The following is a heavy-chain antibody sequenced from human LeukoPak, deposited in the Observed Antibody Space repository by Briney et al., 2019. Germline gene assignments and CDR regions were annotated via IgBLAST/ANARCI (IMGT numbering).Heavy chain of an antibody. CDR2: INHSGST. Sequence: SETLSLTCAVYGGSFSGYYWSWIRQPPGKGLEWIGEINHSGSTNYNPSLKSRVTISVDTSKNQFSLKLSSVTAADTAVHYCVSGLLWFGDLHYWGQGTLVTVSS. V-gene: IGHV4-34*01. CDR1: GGSFSGYY. D-gene: IGHD3-10*01. CDR3: VSGLLWFGDLHY. J-gene: IGHJ4*02.